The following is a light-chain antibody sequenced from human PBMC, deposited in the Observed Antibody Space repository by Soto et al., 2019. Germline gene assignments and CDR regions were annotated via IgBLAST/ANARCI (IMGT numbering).Light chain of an antibody. CDR1: DSDVGAYNS. V-gene: IGLV2-23*01. J-gene: IGLJ1*01. Sequence: LAQPASVSGSPGQSITISCTGTDSDVGAYNSVSWYQQHPHKAPRLIIYKGTRRPSGISYRFSGSTSGNAASLTISALQADDEADYFCCSSAPESTYVFGTGTKV. CDR3: CSSAPESTYV. CDR2: KGT.